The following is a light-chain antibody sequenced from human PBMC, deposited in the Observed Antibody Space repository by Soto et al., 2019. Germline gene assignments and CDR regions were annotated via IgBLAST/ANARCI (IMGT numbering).Light chain of an antibody. V-gene: IGKV3-20*01. CDR3: LQYGSSPWT. CDR2: GVS. Sequence: EIVLTQSPGTLSLSPGERATLSCRASQSVSSNYLAWYQQKPGQAPRLLMYGVSSRATGIPDRFSGSGSGTDFTLTISRLEPEEFAVYYCLQYGSSPWTFGQGTKVEIK. J-gene: IGKJ1*01. CDR1: QSVSSNY.